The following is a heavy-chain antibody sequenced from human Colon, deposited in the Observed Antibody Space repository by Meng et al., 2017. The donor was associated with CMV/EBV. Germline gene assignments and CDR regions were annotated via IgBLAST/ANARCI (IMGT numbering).Heavy chain of an antibody. CDR3: ALEDILTGQYSFDY. V-gene: IGHV7-4-1*02. D-gene: IGHD3-9*01. Sequence: SGETSTTYAMKWVRQAPGQGLEWMGWINTNTGNPTYAQGFTGRFVFSLDTSISTAYLQIRSLKDEDTAVYYCALEDILTGQYSFDYWGQGSLVTVSS. CDR2: INTNTGNP. CDR1: GETSTTYA. J-gene: IGHJ4*02.